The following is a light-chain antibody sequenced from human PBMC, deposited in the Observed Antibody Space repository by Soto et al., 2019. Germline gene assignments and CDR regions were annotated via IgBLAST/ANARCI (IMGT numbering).Light chain of an antibody. CDR1: QTISSW. V-gene: IGKV1-5*03. CDR3: QHRFSWPWT. J-gene: IGKJ1*01. Sequence: DIQMAQSPSTRSGSIGDRVTITFRASQTISSWLSWYQQKKGKAPKLLIYKASTLKSGVPSRLSGSGSGTDLTITISSLQPEDFEVYYCQHRFSWPWTFGQGTKVDIK. CDR2: KAS.